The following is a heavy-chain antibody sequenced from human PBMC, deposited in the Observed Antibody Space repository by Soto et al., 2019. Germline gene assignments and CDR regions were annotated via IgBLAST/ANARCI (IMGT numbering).Heavy chain of an antibody. D-gene: IGHD2-21*02. J-gene: IGHJ6*02. CDR1: GGSISSYY. CDR2: IYHSGST. Sequence: PSETLSLTCTVSGGSISSYYWSWVRQPPGKGLEWIGEIYHSGSTNYNPSLKSRVTISVDKSKNQFSLKLSSVTAADTAVYYCARDLWGYCGTDCYPLDVWGQGTTVTVSS. CDR3: ARDLWGYCGTDCYPLDV. V-gene: IGHV4-59*12.